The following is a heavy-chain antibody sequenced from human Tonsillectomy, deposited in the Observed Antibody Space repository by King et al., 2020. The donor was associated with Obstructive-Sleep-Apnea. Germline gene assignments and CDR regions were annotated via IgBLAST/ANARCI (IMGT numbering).Heavy chain of an antibody. CDR2: ISGSGGST. Sequence: EVQLVESGGGLVQPGGSLRLSCAASGFTFSSYAMSWVRQAPGKGLEWVSAISGSGGSTYYADSVKGRFTISRDNSKNTLDLQMNSLRAEDTAVYYCAKDLLGYYGSGSYKDYWGQGTLVTVSS. CDR3: AKDLLGYYGSGSYKDY. CDR1: GFTFSSYA. D-gene: IGHD3-10*01. J-gene: IGHJ4*02. V-gene: IGHV3-23*04.